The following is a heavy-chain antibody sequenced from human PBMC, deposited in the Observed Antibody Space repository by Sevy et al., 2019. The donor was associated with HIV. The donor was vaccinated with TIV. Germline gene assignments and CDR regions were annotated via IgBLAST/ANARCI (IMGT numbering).Heavy chain of an antibody. J-gene: IGHJ5*02. CDR2: IKQDGSEK. V-gene: IGHV3-7*03. CDR3: ASPGGKGFDP. CDR1: GFTFSSYW. Sequence: GGSLRLSCAASGFTFSSYWMGWVRQAPGTGLEWVANIKQDGSEKYYVDSVKGRFTISRDNAKNSLYLQMNSLRAEDTAVYYCASPGGKGFDPWGQGTLVTVSS. D-gene: IGHD3-16*01.